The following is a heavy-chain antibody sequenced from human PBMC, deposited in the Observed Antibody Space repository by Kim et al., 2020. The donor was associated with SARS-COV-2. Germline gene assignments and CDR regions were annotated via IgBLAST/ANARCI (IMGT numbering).Heavy chain of an antibody. J-gene: IGHJ6*02. D-gene: IGHD6-19*01. CDR3: AREGLTHQRDGMDV. V-gene: IGHV1-3*01. Sequence: SQKFQGRVTITRDTSASTAYMELSSLRSEDTAVYYCAREGLTHQRDGMDVWGQGTTVTVSS.